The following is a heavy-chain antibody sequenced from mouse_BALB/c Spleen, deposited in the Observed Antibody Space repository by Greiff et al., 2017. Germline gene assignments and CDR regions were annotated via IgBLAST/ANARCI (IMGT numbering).Heavy chain of an antibody. CDR2: INSNGGST. D-gene: IGHD4-1*01. CDR1: GFTFSSYG. CDR3: ARDRTGTAWFAY. Sequence: EVMLVESGGGLVQPGGSLKLSCAASGFTFSSYGMSWVRQTPDKRLELVATINSNGGSTYYPDSVKGRFTISRDNAKNTLYLQMSSLKSEDTAMYYCARDRTGTAWFAYWGQGTLVTVSA. V-gene: IGHV5-6-3*01. J-gene: IGHJ3*01.